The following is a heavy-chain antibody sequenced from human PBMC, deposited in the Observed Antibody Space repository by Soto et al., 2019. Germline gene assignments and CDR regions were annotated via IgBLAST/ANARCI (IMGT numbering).Heavy chain of an antibody. CDR2: IYPDGSEK. D-gene: IGHD6-19*01. Sequence: EVQLVESGGGLVQPGGSLRLSCAASGFTFSSYWMTWVRQAPGKGLEWVDNIYPDGSEKYYVDSVKGRFTISRDNAKNSLYLEMNSLRAEDTAVYFCARDRGSGLYRAGSDYWGQGILVTVSS. V-gene: IGHV3-7*01. CDR1: GFTFSSYW. J-gene: IGHJ4*02. CDR3: ARDRGSGLYRAGSDY.